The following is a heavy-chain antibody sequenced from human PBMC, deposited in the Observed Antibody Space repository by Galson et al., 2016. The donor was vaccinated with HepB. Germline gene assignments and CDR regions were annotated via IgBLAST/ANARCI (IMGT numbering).Heavy chain of an antibody. D-gene: IGHD6-19*01. CDR2: IYPGDSDT. CDR3: ARPGGTGWSGDYYFEY. CDR1: GSSFTSYW. J-gene: IGHJ4*02. Sequence: QSGAEVTKPGESLKISCKGSGSSFTSYWIGWVRQMPGKSLEWMGIIYPGDSDTRYSPSFQAHITMSIDKSINTAYLQWSSLKASDTAMYYCARPGGTGWSGDYYFEYWGQGTLVTVSS. V-gene: IGHV5-51*01.